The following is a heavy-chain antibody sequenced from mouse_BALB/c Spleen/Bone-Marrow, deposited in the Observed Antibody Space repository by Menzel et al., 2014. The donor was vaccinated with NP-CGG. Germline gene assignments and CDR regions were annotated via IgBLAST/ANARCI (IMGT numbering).Heavy chain of an antibody. CDR1: AYTFTSYR. V-gene: IGHV1-87*01. D-gene: IGHD1-1*01. CDR3: ARGYYYGSTYGWYFDV. CDR2: IYPGDGDT. Sequence: QVHVKQSGAELARPGASVKLSCKASAYTFTSYRMRWVKQRPGQGLEWIGAIYPGDGDTRYTQKFKGKATLTADKSSSTAYMQLSSLASEDSAVYYCARGYYYGSTYGWYFDVWGAGTTVTVSS. J-gene: IGHJ1*01.